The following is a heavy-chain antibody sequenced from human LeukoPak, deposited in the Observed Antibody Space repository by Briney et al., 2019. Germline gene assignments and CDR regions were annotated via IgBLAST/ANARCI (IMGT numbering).Heavy chain of an antibody. V-gene: IGHV3-21*01. CDR3: ARDCSGGSCYRY. Sequence: GGSLRLSCAASGFTFSSYSMNWVRQAPGKGLEWVSSISSSSSYIYYADSVKGRFTISRDNAKNSLYLQMNSLRAEDTAVYYCARDCSGGSCYRYWGQGTLVTVPS. CDR2: ISSSSSYI. J-gene: IGHJ4*02. D-gene: IGHD2-15*01. CDR1: GFTFSSYS.